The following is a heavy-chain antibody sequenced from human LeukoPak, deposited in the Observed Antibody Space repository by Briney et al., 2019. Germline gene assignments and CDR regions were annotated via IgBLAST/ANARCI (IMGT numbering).Heavy chain of an antibody. CDR3: ARVWKLTAAGPVGYFGY. CDR2: ISSSGSTI. CDR1: GFTFSSYE. V-gene: IGHV3-48*03. Sequence: PGGSLRLSCAASGFTFSSYEMNWVRQAPGKGLEWVSYISSSGSTIYYADSVKGRFTISRDNAKNSLYLQMNSLRAEDTAVYYCARVWKLTAAGPVGYFGYWGQGTLVTVSS. D-gene: IGHD6-13*01. J-gene: IGHJ4*02.